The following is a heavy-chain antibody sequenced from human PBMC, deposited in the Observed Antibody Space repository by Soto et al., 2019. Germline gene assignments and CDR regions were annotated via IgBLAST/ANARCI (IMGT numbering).Heavy chain of an antibody. CDR1: GGSISSSSYY. Sequence: SETLSLTCTVSGGSISSSSYYWGWIRQPPGKGLEWIGSIYYSGSTYYNPSLKSRVTISVDTSKNQFSLKLSSVTAADTVVYYCARRRIVGATHAFDIWGQGTMVTVSS. CDR3: ARRRIVGATHAFDI. V-gene: IGHV4-39*01. J-gene: IGHJ3*02. D-gene: IGHD1-26*01. CDR2: IYYSGST.